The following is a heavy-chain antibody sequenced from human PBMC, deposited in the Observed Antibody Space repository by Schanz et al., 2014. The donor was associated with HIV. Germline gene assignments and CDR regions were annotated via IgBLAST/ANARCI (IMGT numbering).Heavy chain of an antibody. CDR1: GFTFNNYA. D-gene: IGHD3-22*01. CDR3: AKPEYDSSGNSQSHFDY. V-gene: IGHV3-23*01. Sequence: EVQLLESAGGLVQPGGSLRLSCAASGFTFNNYAMTWVRQAPGKGLEWVSSISESGGRTYYADSVNGRFTISRDNSKNTLYLQMTTLRTDDTAVYYCAKPEYDSSGNSQSHFDYWGRGTLVTVSS. CDR2: ISESGGRT. J-gene: IGHJ4*02.